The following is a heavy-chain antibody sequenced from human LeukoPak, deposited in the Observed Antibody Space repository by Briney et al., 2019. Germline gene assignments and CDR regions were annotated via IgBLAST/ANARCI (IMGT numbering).Heavy chain of an antibody. D-gene: IGHD1-26*01. CDR2: ISSSSSYI. J-gene: IGHJ4*02. V-gene: IGHV3-21*01. CDR3: ARDYPRSKWELLL. CDR1: GFTFSSYS. Sequence: GGSLRLSCAASGFTFSSYSMNWVRQAPGKGLEWVSSISSSSSYIYYADSVKGRFTISRDNAKNSLYLQMNSLRAEDTAVYYCARDYPRSKWELLLWGQGTLVTVSS.